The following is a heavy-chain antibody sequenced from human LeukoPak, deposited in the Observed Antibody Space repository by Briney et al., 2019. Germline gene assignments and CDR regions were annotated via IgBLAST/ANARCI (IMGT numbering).Heavy chain of an antibody. CDR3: AGAYSSSWYDAFDI. CDR1: GGSISSSSYY. D-gene: IGHD6-13*01. Sequence: SETLSLTCTVSGGSISSSSYYWGWIRQPPGKGLEWIGSIYYSGSTYYNPSLKSRVTISVDTSKNQFSLKLSSVTAADTAVYYCAGAYSSSWYDAFDIWGQGTMVTVSS. CDR2: IYYSGST. J-gene: IGHJ3*02. V-gene: IGHV4-39*01.